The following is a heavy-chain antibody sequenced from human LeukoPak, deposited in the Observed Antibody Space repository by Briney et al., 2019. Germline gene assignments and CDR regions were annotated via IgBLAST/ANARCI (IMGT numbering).Heavy chain of an antibody. CDR3: ASHIAARPSDWFDP. V-gene: IGHV4-34*01. Sequence: SETLSLTCAVYGGSFSGYYWSWIRQPPGKGLEWIGEINHSGSTNYNPSLKSRVTISVDTTKNQFSLKLSSVTAADTAVYYCASHIAARPSDWFDPWGQGTLVTVSS. CDR1: GGSFSGYY. J-gene: IGHJ5*02. D-gene: IGHD6-6*01. CDR2: INHSGST.